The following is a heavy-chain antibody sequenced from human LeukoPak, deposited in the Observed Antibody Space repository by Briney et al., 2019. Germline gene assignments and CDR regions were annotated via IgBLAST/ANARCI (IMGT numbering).Heavy chain of an antibody. CDR1: RFTFSNFA. D-gene: IGHD3-16*01. J-gene: IGHJ6*02. CDR3: ARFWSRLRFPLLNYYYGMDV. Sequence: PGGSLRLSCAASRFTFSNFAMSWVRQAPGKGLEWVANIKQDGSEKYYVDSVKGRFTISRDNAKNSLYLQMNSLRAEDTAVYYCARFWSRLRFPLLNYYYGMDVWGQGTTVTVSS. CDR2: IKQDGSEK. V-gene: IGHV3-7*01.